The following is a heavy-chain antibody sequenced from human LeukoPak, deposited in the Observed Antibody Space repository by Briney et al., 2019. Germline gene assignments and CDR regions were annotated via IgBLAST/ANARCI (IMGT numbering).Heavy chain of an antibody. J-gene: IGHJ4*02. Sequence: GASVKVSCKASGGTFSSYALSWVRQAPGQGLEWMGRIIPMLGIANYAQKFQGRVTITADKSTSTAYMELSSLRSEDTAVFYCARHPDDSSGYRFDYWGQGTLIIVSS. V-gene: IGHV1-69*04. CDR1: GGTFSSYA. D-gene: IGHD3-22*01. CDR3: ARHPDDSSGYRFDY. CDR2: IIPMLGIA.